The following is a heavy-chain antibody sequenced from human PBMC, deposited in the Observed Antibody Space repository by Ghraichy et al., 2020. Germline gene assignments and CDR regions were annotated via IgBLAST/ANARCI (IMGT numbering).Heavy chain of an antibody. CDR2: INHSGST. CDR3: ARSGYSSGWYDMVVRYFQH. CDR1: GGSFSGYY. V-gene: IGHV4-34*01. D-gene: IGHD6-19*01. Sequence: SETLSLTCAVYGGSFSGYYWSWIRQPPGKGLEWIGEINHSGSTNYNPSLKSRVTISVDTSKNQFSLKLSSVTAADTAVYYCARSGYSSGWYDMVVRYFQHWGQGTLVTVSS. J-gene: IGHJ1*01.